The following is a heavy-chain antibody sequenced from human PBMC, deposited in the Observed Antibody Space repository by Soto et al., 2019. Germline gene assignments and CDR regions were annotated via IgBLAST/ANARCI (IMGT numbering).Heavy chain of an antibody. CDR3: ARESRYCSGGSCYILPGIDY. V-gene: IGHV1-69*05. D-gene: IGHD2-15*01. J-gene: IGHJ4*02. CDR1: GGTFSSYA. Sequence: QVQLVQSGAEVKKPGSSVKVSCKASGGTFSSYAISWVRQAPGQGLEWMGGIIPIFGTANYAKKSQARFTLTSEVSTRTDYMELSSVRSADTAVYYCARESRYCSGGSCYILPGIDYWGQGTLVTVSS. CDR2: IIPIFGTA.